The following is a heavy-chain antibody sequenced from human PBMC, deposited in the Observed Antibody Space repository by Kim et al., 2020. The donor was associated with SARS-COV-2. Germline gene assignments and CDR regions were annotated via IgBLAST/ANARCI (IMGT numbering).Heavy chain of an antibody. D-gene: IGHD3-3*01. Sequence: GGSLRLSCAASGFSFSTSWMTWVRQAPGKGLEWVANIKEDGSEKYLLGSVKGRFTVPRDNARNSFLLQMNSLRVEDTAMYFCATLEWGRSPTFDYWGRGTLVTVSS. J-gene: IGHJ4*02. CDR3: ATLEWGRSPTFDY. V-gene: IGHV3-7*01. CDR1: GFSFSTSW. CDR2: IKEDGSEK.